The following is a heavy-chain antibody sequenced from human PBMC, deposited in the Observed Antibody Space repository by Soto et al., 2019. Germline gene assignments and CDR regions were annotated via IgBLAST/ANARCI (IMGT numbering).Heavy chain of an antibody. CDR2: IDPGDSYT. D-gene: IGHD2-2*01. CDR3: ARRYCSSNTCPRNYYAMDV. V-gene: IGHV5-10-1*01. Sequence: GESLKISCKGSGYSFTSYWISWVRQMPGKGLEWMGRIDPGDSYTNYSPSFQGHVTISVDKSISTAYLQWSSLKASDTAMYYCARRYCSSNTCPRNYYAMDVWGQGTTVTVSS. CDR1: GYSFTSYW. J-gene: IGHJ6*02.